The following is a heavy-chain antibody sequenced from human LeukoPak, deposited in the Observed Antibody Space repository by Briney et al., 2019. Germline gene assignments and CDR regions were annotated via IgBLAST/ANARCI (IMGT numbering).Heavy chain of an antibody. Sequence: GASVKVSCKASGGTFSSYGISWVRQAPGQGLEWMGGIIPIFGAANYAQEFQGRVTITADKSTSTAYMELSSLRSEDTAVYYCAKTPVGMVTLDYWGQGTLVTVSS. CDR3: AKTPVGMVTLDY. D-gene: IGHD5-24*01. CDR2: IIPIFGAA. CDR1: GGTFSSYG. J-gene: IGHJ4*02. V-gene: IGHV1-69*06.